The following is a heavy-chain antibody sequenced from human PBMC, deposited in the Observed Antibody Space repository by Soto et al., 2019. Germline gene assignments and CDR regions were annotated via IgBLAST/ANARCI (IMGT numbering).Heavy chain of an antibody. CDR2: INAGNGNT. J-gene: IGHJ5*02. D-gene: IGHD3-3*01. V-gene: IGHV1-3*01. CDR3: ARDYDFWSGYPPFDP. Sequence: ASVKVSCNASGYTFTSYAMHWVRQAPGQRLEWMGWINAGNGNTKYSQKFQGRVTITRDTSASTAYMELSSLRSEDTAVYYCARDYDFWSGYPPFDPWGQGTLVTVSS. CDR1: GYTFTSYA.